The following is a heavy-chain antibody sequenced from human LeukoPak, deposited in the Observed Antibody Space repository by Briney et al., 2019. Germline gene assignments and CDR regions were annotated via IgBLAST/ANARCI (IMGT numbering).Heavy chain of an antibody. V-gene: IGHV4-59*08. CDR3: ARHVDGYNLYYFDY. D-gene: IGHD5-12*01. Sequence: SETLSLTCTVSGGSISTYYWSWIRQPPGKGLEWIGYFYYRGGTNYNPSLKSRATISVDTSKNQFSLKLSSVTAADTAVYYCARHVDGYNLYYFDYWGQGTPVTVSS. CDR2: FYYRGGT. J-gene: IGHJ4*02. CDR1: GGSISTYY.